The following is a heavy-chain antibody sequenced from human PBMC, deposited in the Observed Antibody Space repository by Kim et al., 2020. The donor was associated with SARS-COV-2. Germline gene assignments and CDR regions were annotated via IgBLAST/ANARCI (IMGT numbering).Heavy chain of an antibody. D-gene: IGHD3-3*01. Sequence: GGSLRLSCAASGFTFSSYWMSWVRQAPGKGLEWVANIKQDGSEKYYVDSVKGRFTISRDNAKNSLYLQMNSLRAEDTAVYYCARLEWLLSTSFDYWGQGTLVTVSS. CDR2: IKQDGSEK. J-gene: IGHJ4*02. CDR3: ARLEWLLSTSFDY. V-gene: IGHV3-7*03. CDR1: GFTFSSYW.